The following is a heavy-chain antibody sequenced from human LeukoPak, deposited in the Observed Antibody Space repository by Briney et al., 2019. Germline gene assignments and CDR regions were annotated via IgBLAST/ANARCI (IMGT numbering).Heavy chain of an antibody. J-gene: IGHJ6*02. CDR3: ARDRVVVVSAAISYGMDV. V-gene: IGHV4-31*03. CDR1: GGSISSGGYY. Sequence: SETLSLTCTVSGGSISSGGYYWSWLRQHPGKGLEWIGYIYYSGSTYYNPSLKSRVTISVDTSKNQFSLKLSSVTAADTAVYYCARDRVVVVSAAISYGMDVWGQGTTVTVSS. CDR2: IYYSGST. D-gene: IGHD2-2*01.